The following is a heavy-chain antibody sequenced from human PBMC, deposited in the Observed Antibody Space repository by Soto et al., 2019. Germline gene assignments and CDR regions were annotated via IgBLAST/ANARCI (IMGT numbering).Heavy chain of an antibody. J-gene: IGHJ4*02. CDR3: ARTPTAY. V-gene: IGHV3-30-3*01. CDR1: GFTFSSYA. CDR2: ISYDGSNK. Sequence: GGSLRLSCAASGFTFSSYAMHWVRQAPGKGLEWVAVISYDGSNKYYADSVKGRFTISRDNSKNTLYLQMNSLRAEDTAVYYCARTPTAYWGQGTLVTVSS.